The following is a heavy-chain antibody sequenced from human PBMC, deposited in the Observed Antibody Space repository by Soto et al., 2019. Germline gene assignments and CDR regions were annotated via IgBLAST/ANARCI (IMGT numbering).Heavy chain of an antibody. Sequence: QVQLVQSGAEVKKPGASVKVSCKASGYTFTSYGISWVRQAPGQGLEWMGWISGYNGNTDYAQKLQGRVTMTTDTTTSTAYIELRGLRSDDTAVYYCARDLGAKLGDYWGQGALVTVSS. D-gene: IGHD1-26*01. J-gene: IGHJ4*02. CDR1: GYTFTSYG. CDR2: ISGYNGNT. CDR3: ARDLGAKLGDY. V-gene: IGHV1-18*01.